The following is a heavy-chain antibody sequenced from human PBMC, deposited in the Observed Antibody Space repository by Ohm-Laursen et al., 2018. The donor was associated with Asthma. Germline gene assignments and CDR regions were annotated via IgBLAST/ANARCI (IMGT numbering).Heavy chain of an antibody. CDR2: FDPEDGET. CDR3: ASYLVNKVGVAVLY. CDR1: GYTFTSYD. V-gene: IGHV1-24*01. D-gene: IGHD2-8*01. Sequence: GASVKVSCKASGYTFTSYDINWVRQAPGKGLEWMGGFDPEDGETIYAQKFQGRVTMTEDTSTDTAYMELSSLRSEDTAVYYCASYLVNKVGVAVLYWGQGTLVTVSS. J-gene: IGHJ4*02.